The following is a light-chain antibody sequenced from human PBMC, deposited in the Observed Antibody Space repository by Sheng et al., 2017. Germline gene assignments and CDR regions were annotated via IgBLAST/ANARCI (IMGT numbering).Light chain of an antibody. CDR1: QSISKY. CDR3: QQYHDWPQT. CDR2: GAS. Sequence: ENVLTQSPATLSLSPGERASLSCRASQSISKYLAWYQQRPGQAPRLLIYGASTRTTGIPPRFSGSGSGTDFTLTINRLQSEDFAVYCCQQYHDWPQTFGQGTRVEVK. V-gene: IGKV3-15*01. J-gene: IGKJ1*01.